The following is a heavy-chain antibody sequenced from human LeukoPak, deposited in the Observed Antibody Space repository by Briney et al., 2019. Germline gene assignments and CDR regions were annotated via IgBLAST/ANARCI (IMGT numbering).Heavy chain of an antibody. D-gene: IGHD3-16*01. Sequence: SETLSLTCTVSGGSISSSSYYWTWIRQPPGKGLEWIGEIPHSGNTNYNPFLKSRVTMSVDTSKNQFSLKLTSVTAADTAVYYCARRGDYVWGSNYFDYWGQGTLVTVSS. J-gene: IGHJ4*02. CDR1: GGSISSSSYY. CDR2: IPHSGNT. CDR3: ARRGDYVWGSNYFDY. V-gene: IGHV4-39*07.